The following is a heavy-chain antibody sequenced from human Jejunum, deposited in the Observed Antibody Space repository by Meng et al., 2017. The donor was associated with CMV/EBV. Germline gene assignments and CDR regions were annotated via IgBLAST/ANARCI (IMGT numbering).Heavy chain of an antibody. CDR3: ARDLGYISAFDV. CDR1: GFTFSSSA. J-gene: IGHJ4*02. Sequence: VGSGFTFSSSAMSWGRQAPGKGLEWVAGLDYGGGRTYYGDSVKGRFIISRDNSQNRVYLQMTSLRDEDTAIYYCARDLGYISAFDVWGQGTLVTVSS. D-gene: IGHD5-18*01. CDR2: LDYGGGRT. V-gene: IGHV3-23*01.